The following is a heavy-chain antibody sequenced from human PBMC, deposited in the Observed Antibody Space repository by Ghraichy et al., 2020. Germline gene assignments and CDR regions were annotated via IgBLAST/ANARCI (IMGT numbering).Heavy chain of an antibody. CDR2: IYYYGNT. V-gene: IGHV4-39*01. CDR3: ARHENIVVGTAARAFDI. CDR1: GGSISSSSYF. D-gene: IGHD2-21*02. J-gene: IGHJ3*02. Sequence: SETLSLTCTVSGGSISSSSYFWGWIRQPPGKGLEWIGSIYYYGNTYYNPSLKSRVTISVDTSKNQFSLKLSSVTAADTAVYYCARHENIVVGTAARAFDIWGQGTMVTVSS.